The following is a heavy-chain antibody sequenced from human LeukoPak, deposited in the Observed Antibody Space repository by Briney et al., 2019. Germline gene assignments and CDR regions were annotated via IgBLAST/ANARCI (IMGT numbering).Heavy chain of an antibody. D-gene: IGHD6-13*01. CDR2: IYYSGST. CDR3: ASSSWSHDAFDI. V-gene: IGHV4-39*07. Sequence: SETLSLTCTVSGGSISSSSYYWGWIRQPPGKGLEWIGSIYYSGSTYYNPSLKSRVTISVDTSKNQFSLQLNSVTPEDTAVYYCASSSWSHDAFDIWGQGTMVTVSS. CDR1: GGSISSSSYY. J-gene: IGHJ3*02.